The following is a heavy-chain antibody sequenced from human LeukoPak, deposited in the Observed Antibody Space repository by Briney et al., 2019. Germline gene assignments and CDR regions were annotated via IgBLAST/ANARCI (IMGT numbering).Heavy chain of an antibody. V-gene: IGHV4-39*07. CDR2: INHSGST. CDR3: ARLRLVRRKYFDY. D-gene: IGHD6-19*01. CDR1: NGSISSDTYF. J-gene: IGHJ4*02. Sequence: SPSETLSLTCTVSNGSISSDTYFWSWIRQPPGKGLEWIGGINHSGSTNYNPSLKSRVTISVDTSKNQFSLKLSSVTAADTAVYYCARLRLVRRKYFDYWGQGTLVTVSS.